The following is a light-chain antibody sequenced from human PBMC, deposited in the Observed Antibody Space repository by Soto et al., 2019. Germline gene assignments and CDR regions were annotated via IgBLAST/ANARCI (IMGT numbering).Light chain of an antibody. J-gene: IGKJ1*01. CDR2: KAS. CDR3: QQCNSYSPT. CDR1: QSISVW. Sequence: DIQMTQSPSSLSASVGDRVTVTRRASQSISVWLAWYQQKAGKAPNLLIYKASRLESGVPSRFSGSGSETEFTLTISGLQPGDSATYYCQQCNSYSPTFGQGTKVDIK. V-gene: IGKV1-5*03.